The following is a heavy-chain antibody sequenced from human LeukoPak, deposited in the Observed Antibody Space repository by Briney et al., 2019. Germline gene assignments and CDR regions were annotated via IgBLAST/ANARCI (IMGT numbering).Heavy chain of an antibody. D-gene: IGHD5-24*01. CDR2: IYNSGST. J-gene: IGHJ4*02. V-gene: IGHV4-59*08. CDR3: ARHGGGYSFDY. CDR1: GGSISNYY. Sequence: SETLSLTCSVSGGSISNYYWSRIRQPPGKGLEWIGYIYNSGSTNYNPSLKSRVTISVDTSKNQFSLKVSSVTAADTAVYYCARHGGGYSFDYWGQGTLVTVSS.